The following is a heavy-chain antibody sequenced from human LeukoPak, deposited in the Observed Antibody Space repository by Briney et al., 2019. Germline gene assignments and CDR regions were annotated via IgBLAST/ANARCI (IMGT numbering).Heavy chain of an antibody. CDR1: GYTFTSYG. CDR2: ISAYNGNT. CDR3: ASTVGYSSGWYSSGAFDI. D-gene: IGHD6-19*01. J-gene: IGHJ3*02. Sequence: ASVKVSCKASGYTFTSYGISWVRQAPGQGLEWMGWISAYNGNTNYAQKLQGRVTMTTDTSTSTAYMELRSLRSDDTAVYYCASTVGYSSGWYSSGAFDIWGQGTMVTVSS. V-gene: IGHV1-18*01.